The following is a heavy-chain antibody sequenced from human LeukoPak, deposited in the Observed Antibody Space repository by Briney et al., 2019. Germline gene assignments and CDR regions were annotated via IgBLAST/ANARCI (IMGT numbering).Heavy chain of an antibody. Sequence: GGSLGLSCAASGFTFSSYWMHWVRQAPGKGLVWVSRIFSDASSTNYADSVKGRFTISRDNAKNTLYLQMNSLRADDTAVYYCARVLPNSGRYFDYWGQGTLVTVSS. D-gene: IGHD6-19*01. V-gene: IGHV3-74*01. CDR2: IFSDASST. CDR3: ARVLPNSGRYFDY. J-gene: IGHJ4*02. CDR1: GFTFSSYW.